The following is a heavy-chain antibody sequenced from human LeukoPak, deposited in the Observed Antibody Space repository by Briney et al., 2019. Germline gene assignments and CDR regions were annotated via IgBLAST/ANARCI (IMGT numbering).Heavy chain of an antibody. V-gene: IGHV3-72*01. CDR1: GFIISDHY. CDR3: ARDHTPQLKSYGDYGLDY. D-gene: IGHD4-17*01. CDR2: SRNKADSYTT. Sequence: PGGSLRLSCAASGFIISDHYMDWVRQAPGKGLEWVGRSRNKADSYTTYYAASVKGRFTISRDDSKNSVYLQMNSLRAEDTAVYYCARDHTPQLKSYGDYGLDYWGQGTLVTVSS. J-gene: IGHJ4*02.